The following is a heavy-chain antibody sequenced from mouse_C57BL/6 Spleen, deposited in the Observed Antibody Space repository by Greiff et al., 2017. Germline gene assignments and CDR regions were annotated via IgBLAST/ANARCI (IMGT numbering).Heavy chain of an antibody. J-gene: IGHJ4*01. CDR2: IYPGGGNT. CDR3: ARDGYYYGNYVYAMDY. CDR1: GYTFTDYY. D-gene: IGHD2-1*01. V-gene: IGHV1-84*01. Sequence: QVQLQQSGPELVKPGASVKISCKASGYTFTDYYINWVKQRPGQGLEWIGWIYPGGGNTKYNEKFKGKATLTVDTSSSTAYMQLSSLTSEDSAVYFCARDGYYYGNYVYAMDYWGQGTSVTVSS.